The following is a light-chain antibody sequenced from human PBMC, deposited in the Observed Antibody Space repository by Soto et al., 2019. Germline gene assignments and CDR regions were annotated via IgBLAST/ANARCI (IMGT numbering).Light chain of an antibody. CDR3: PTWGTGIVI. V-gene: IGLV4-69*01. Sequence: QPVLTQSPSASASLGASVKLTCTLSSGHSNYAIAWHQQQPEKGPRYLMKLNRDGSHSKGDGIPNRFSGSSSGAERYLTISSLQSEDEADYYCPTWGTGIVIFGGGTKLIVL. J-gene: IGLJ2*01. CDR1: SGHSNYA. CDR2: LNRDGSH.